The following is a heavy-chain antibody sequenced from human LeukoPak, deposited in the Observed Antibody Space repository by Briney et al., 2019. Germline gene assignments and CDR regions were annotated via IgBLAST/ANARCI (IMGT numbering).Heavy chain of an antibody. V-gene: IGHV1-2*06. J-gene: IGHJ6*02. D-gene: IGHD3-3*01. CDR2: INPDSGGT. Sequence: ASVKVSCKASGYTFTGYYIHWVRQAPGQGLEWMGRINPDSGGTNYAQKFQGRVTMTRDTSITTAYMELSRLRSEDTAVYYCARLRVPEDYYYGMDVWGQGTTVTVSS. CDR1: GYTFTGYY. CDR3: ARLRVPEDYYYGMDV.